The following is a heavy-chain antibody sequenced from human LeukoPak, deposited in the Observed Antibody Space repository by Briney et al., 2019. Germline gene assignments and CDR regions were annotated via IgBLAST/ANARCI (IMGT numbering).Heavy chain of an antibody. CDR2: IGTAGDT. D-gene: IGHD3-16*01. CDR1: GLTFSRYV. CDR3: ARWGTTGFWAFDI. Sequence: PGGSLRLSCAASGLTFSRYVMHWVRQAAGKGLEWVSAIGTAGDTYYPRSVKGRFTISSENAENSLYLQMNSLRAGDTAVYYCARWGTTGFWAFDIWGQGTMVTVSS. V-gene: IGHV3-13*04. J-gene: IGHJ3*02.